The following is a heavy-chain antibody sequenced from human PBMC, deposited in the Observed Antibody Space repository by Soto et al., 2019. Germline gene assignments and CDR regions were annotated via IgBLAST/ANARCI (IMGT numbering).Heavy chain of an antibody. Sequence: QVPLVQSGAEVKKPGASVKVSCKASGYTFTSYGITWVRQAPGQGLEWMGWISAYNGNTNYAQKLQGRVTMTTDTSTSTAYMELRSLRSDDTAVYYCARVNGDEHYYYYYYRDVWGKGTTVTVSS. CDR3: ARVNGDEHYYYYYYRDV. CDR2: ISAYNGNT. V-gene: IGHV1-18*01. D-gene: IGHD4-17*01. J-gene: IGHJ6*03. CDR1: GYTFTSYG.